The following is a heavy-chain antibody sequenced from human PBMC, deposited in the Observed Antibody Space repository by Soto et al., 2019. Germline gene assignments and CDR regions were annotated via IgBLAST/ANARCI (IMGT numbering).Heavy chain of an antibody. V-gene: IGHV3-30*04. CDR1: EFSLSSYA. J-gene: IGHJ5*02. D-gene: IGHD3-16*01. Sequence: GGSLRLSCVASEFSLSSYAVNWVRQSPGKGLECVAIISHDGRTENYADSVKGRFTISRDNSKETVYLQISSLRVEDTAIYYCAPVLYDGKRRWSDPCGQGPKVTVYS. CDR3: APVLYDGKRRWSDP. CDR2: ISHDGRTE.